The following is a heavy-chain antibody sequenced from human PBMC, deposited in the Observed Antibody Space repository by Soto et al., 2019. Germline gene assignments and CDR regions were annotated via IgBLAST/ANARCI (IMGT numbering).Heavy chain of an antibody. CDR3: AREVQVHTPAFVY. D-gene: IGHD3-10*01. CDR2: ISPMFGAA. CDR1: GGTFNTYA. J-gene: IGHJ4*02. V-gene: IGHV1-69*19. Sequence: QVQLVQSGAEMKKPGSSVKVSCQSSGGTFNTYAMNWVRQAPGQGPEWMGDISPMFGAANYAPKFQGRVTITADASTGTSYMQLSSLTSEDTALYCCAREVQVHTPAFVYWGQGTRVTGSS.